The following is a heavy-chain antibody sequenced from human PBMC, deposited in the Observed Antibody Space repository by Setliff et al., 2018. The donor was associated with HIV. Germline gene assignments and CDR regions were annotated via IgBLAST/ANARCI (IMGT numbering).Heavy chain of an antibody. D-gene: IGHD3-22*01. V-gene: IGHV4-34*01. CDR2: IKHDEST. CDR3: ARGHASSGDLEY. J-gene: IGHJ4*02. CDR1: GGAFSGYF. Sequence: PSETLSLTCAVYGGAFSGYFWSWIRQSPREGLEWIGEIKHDESTNYNPSLTERVTLSVDTSKNQFSLKLSSVTAAATAVYYCARGHASSGDLEYWGQGNLVTVSS.